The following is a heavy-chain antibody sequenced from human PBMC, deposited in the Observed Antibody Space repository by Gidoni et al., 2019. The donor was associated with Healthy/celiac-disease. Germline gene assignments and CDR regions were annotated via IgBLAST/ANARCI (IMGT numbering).Heavy chain of an antibody. Sequence: QLQLQESGPGLVKPSETLSLTCTVSGGSISSSSYYWGWIRQPPGKGLEWIGSIYYSGSTYYNPSLKSRVTISVDTSKNQFSLKLSSVTAADTAVYYCARATYDSSGYYYWMGNWFDPWGQGTLVTVSS. J-gene: IGHJ5*02. D-gene: IGHD3-22*01. CDR1: GGSISSSSYY. V-gene: IGHV4-39*01. CDR2: IYYSGST. CDR3: ARATYDSSGYYYWMGNWFDP.